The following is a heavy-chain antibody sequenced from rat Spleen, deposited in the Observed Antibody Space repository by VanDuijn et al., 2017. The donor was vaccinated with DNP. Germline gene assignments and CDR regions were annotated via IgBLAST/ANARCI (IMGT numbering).Heavy chain of an antibody. D-gene: IGHD1-3*01. CDR2: ISPSGGNI. CDR3: VRHGRVTTVATYWYFDF. J-gene: IGHJ1*01. Sequence: EVQLVESGGDLVQPGRSMKLSCAASGFTFSSFPMAWVRQAPARGLEWVASISPSGGNIYYRDSVRGRFTISRDIPKSTLYLQMDSLRSEDTATYYCVRHGRVTTVATYWYFDFWGPGTMVTVSS. V-gene: IGHV5-25*01. CDR1: GFTFSSFP.